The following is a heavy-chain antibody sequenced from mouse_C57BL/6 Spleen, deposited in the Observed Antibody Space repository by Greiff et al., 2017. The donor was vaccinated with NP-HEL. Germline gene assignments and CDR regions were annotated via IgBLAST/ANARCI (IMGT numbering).Heavy chain of an antibody. V-gene: IGHV1-55*01. CDR2: IYPGSGST. D-gene: IGHD4-1*01. J-gene: IGHJ2*01. Sequence: VQLQQPGAELVKPGASVKMSCKASGYTFTSYWITWVKQRPGQGLEWIGDIYPGSGSTNYNEKFKSKATLTVDTSSSTAYMQLSSLTSEDSAVYYCASKGLGKQGNYFDDWGQGTTLTVSS. CDR3: ASKGLGKQGNYFDD. CDR1: GYTFTSYW.